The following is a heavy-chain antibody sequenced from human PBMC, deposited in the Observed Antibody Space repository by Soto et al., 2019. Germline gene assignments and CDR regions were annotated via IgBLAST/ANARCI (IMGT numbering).Heavy chain of an antibody. Sequence: LSLTCTVSGGSISSRSYYWGWIRQPPGKGLEWIGSIYYSGSTYYNPSLKSRVTISVDTSKNQFSLKLSSVTAADTAVYYCATNYAYYYYYGMDVWGRGTTVTVSS. CDR3: ATNYAYYYYYGMDV. V-gene: IGHV4-39*01. CDR2: IYYSGST. D-gene: IGHD4-4*01. J-gene: IGHJ6*02. CDR1: GGSISSRSYY.